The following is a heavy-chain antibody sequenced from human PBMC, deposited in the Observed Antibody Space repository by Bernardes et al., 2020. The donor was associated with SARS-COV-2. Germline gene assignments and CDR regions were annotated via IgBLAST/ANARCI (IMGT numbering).Heavy chain of an antibody. J-gene: IGHJ4*02. Sequence: GGSLRLSCAASGFSLRNYTMNWVRQAPGKGLEWVASITSSSNYIHYAASVMGRFTISRDNAKNSVYLQMNSMRAEDTALYYCARALGRGGAYWGQGTPVTVSS. CDR3: ARALGRGGAY. D-gene: IGHD3-16*01. CDR1: GFSLRNYT. CDR2: ITSSSNYI. V-gene: IGHV3-21*01.